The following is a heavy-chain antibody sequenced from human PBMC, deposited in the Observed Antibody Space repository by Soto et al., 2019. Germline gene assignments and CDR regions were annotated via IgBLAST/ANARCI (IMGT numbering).Heavy chain of an antibody. Sequence: QVQLVQSGAEVKKPGSSVKVSCKASGGTFSSYTISWVRQAPGQGLEWMGRIIPILGIANYAQKFQGRVTITADKSTSTAYMELSSLRSEDTAVYYCAGSYSSSPFDYWGQGTLVTVSS. CDR2: IIPILGIA. V-gene: IGHV1-69*02. J-gene: IGHJ4*02. CDR3: AGSYSSSPFDY. CDR1: GGTFSSYT. D-gene: IGHD6-13*01.